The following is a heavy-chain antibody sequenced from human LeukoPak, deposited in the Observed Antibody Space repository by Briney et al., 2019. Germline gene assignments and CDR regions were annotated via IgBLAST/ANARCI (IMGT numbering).Heavy chain of an antibody. J-gene: IGHJ4*02. CDR3: AKVRTRWLITDYFDL. V-gene: IGHV3-30*18. D-gene: IGHD3-10*01. CDR2: MSHDGVKT. CDR1: GFEFSSYV. Sequence: GGSLRLSCSASGFEFSSYVLHWIRQAPGKGLEWVAAMSHDGVKTHYADSVKGRFTISRDNFANSVYLRMDSVKFEDTAIYFCAKVRTRWLITDYFDLWGQGTLVTVSS.